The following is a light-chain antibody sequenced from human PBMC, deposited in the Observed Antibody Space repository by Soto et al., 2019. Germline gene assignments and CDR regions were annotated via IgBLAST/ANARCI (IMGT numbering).Light chain of an antibody. CDR1: QSPLHSNGYNY. V-gene: IGKV2-28*01. CDR2: LGS. Sequence: DIVMTQSPLSLPVTPGEPASISCRSSQSPLHSNGYNYLDWYLQKPGQSPQLLIYLGSNRASGVPDRFTGSGSGTDFTLKISRVEAEDVGVYYCMQALQTPIFGGGTKVEI. CDR3: MQALQTPI. J-gene: IGKJ4*01.